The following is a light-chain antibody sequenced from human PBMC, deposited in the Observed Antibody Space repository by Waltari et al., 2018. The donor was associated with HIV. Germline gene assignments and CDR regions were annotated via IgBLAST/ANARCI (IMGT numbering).Light chain of an antibody. J-gene: IGKJ4*01. Sequence: DIVMTQSPDALALSLGERATINCKSSRTILYNSNNKNYLAWYQQKPGQPPKLLIYWASTRESGFPDRFSGSGSGTDFTLTISNVQTEDMAVYYCQQYFNTPLTFGGGTKVEIK. CDR3: QQYFNTPLT. V-gene: IGKV4-1*01. CDR1: RTILYNSNNKNY. CDR2: WAS.